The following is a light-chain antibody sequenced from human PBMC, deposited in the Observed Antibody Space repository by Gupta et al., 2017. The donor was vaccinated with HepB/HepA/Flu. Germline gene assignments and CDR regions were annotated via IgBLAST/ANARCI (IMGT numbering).Light chain of an antibody. CDR3: CSYAGSSTFDVV. V-gene: IGLV2-23*02. J-gene: IGLJ2*01. Sequence: QSALTQPASVSGSPGKSTTISCPGTSSDGGSYNLVSWYQQHPGKAPKLMIYEVSKRPSGVSNRFSGSKSGNTASLTISGLQAEDEADYYCCSYAGSSTFDVVFGGGTKLTVL. CDR2: EVS. CDR1: SSDGGSYNL.